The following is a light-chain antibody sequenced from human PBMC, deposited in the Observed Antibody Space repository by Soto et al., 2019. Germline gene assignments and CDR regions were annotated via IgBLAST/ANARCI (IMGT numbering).Light chain of an antibody. CDR3: QQYGNSGVT. Sequence: EIVLTQSPGTLSLSPGEIATLSFRASQSVNSNYLAWHQQKPGQAPRLLIYGVSSRATGIPDRFSGSGSGTDFTLTISRLEPENFAVYYCQQYGNSGVTFGPGTRLEIK. CDR1: QSVNSNY. J-gene: IGKJ5*01. V-gene: IGKV3-20*01. CDR2: GVS.